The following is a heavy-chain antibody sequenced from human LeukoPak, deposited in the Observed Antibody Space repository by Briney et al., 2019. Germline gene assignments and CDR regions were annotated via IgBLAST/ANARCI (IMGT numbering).Heavy chain of an antibody. Sequence: QSGGSLRLSCAASGFTVSSNYMSWVRQAPGKGLEWVSVIYSGGSTYYADSVKGRFTISRDNSKNTLYLQMNSLRAEDTAVYYCARDGSGSVPTDYGMDVWGQGTTVTVSS. D-gene: IGHD1-26*01. CDR1: GFTVSSNY. CDR2: IYSGGST. CDR3: ARDGSGSVPTDYGMDV. J-gene: IGHJ6*02. V-gene: IGHV3-53*01.